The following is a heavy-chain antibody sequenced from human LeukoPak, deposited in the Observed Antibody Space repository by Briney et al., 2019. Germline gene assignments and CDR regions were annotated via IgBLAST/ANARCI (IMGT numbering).Heavy chain of an antibody. CDR1: GFTVSSNY. Sequence: GRSLRLSCAASGFTVSSNYMSWVRQAPGKGLEWVSLIYSDGSTFYADSVKGRFTISRDNSKNTLYLQMNSLRVEDTAVYYCARDYYDFAKGFDLWGQGTMVTVSS. D-gene: IGHD3/OR15-3a*01. CDR2: IYSDGST. J-gene: IGHJ3*01. V-gene: IGHV3-66*01. CDR3: ARDYYDFAKGFDL.